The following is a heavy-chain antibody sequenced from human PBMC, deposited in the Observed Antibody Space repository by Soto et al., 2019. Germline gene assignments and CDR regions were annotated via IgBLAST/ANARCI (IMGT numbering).Heavy chain of an antibody. CDR3: ARDAQPISSGYAYFFDY. J-gene: IGHJ4*02. CDR2: INSDYEIV. Sequence: DVQLVESGGGLAQPGGSLRLSCVASDFTFSTYSVNWVRQAPGKGLEWIAHINSDYEIVYADSVKGRFSISRDNDKNSLYLQMSSLRDEDTAVYYCARDAQPISSGYAYFFDYWGQGTLVTVSS. V-gene: IGHV3-48*02. D-gene: IGHD3-22*01. CDR1: DFTFSTYS.